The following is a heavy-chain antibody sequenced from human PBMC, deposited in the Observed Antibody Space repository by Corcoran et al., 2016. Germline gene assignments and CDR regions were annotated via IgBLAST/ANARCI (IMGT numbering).Heavy chain of an antibody. CDR3: ASHGFVGYSNYGDPASRKIFDY. CDR1: GGSISSSSYY. J-gene: IGHJ4*02. CDR2: IYYSGST. Sequence: QLQLQESGPGLVKPSETLSLTCTVSGGSISSSSYYWGWIRQPPGKGLEWIGSIYYSGSTYYNPSLKSRVTISVDTSKNQFSLKLSSVTAADTAVCYCASHGFVGYSNYGDPASRKIFDYWGQGTLVTVSS. D-gene: IGHD4-4*01. V-gene: IGHV4-39*01.